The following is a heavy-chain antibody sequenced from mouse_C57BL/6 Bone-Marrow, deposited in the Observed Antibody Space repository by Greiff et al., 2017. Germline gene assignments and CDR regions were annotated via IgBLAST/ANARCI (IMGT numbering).Heavy chain of an antibody. D-gene: IGHD1-1*01. V-gene: IGHV2-5*01. CDR1: GFSLTSYG. Sequence: VKVVESGPGLVQPSQSLSITCTVSGFSLTSYGVHWVRQSPGKGLEWLGVMWRGGSTDYNAAFMSRLSITKDDSKSQVFFKMNSLQADDTAIYYCAKKGYYGSAWFAYWGQGTLVTVSA. CDR2: MWRGGST. CDR3: AKKGYYGSAWFAY. J-gene: IGHJ3*01.